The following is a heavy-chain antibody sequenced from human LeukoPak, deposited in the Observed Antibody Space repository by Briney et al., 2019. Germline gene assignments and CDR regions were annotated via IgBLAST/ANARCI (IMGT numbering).Heavy chain of an antibody. CDR1: GFTFSSYS. V-gene: IGHV3-21*01. CDR3: ARDPLPDGEIDY. CDR2: ISSSSSYI. J-gene: IGHJ4*02. Sequence: PGRSLRLSCAASGFTFSSYSMNWVRQAPGKGLEWVSSISSSSSYIYYADSVKGRFTISRDNAKNSLYLQMNSLRAEDTAVYYCARDPLPDGEIDYWGQGTLVTVSS. D-gene: IGHD5-24*01.